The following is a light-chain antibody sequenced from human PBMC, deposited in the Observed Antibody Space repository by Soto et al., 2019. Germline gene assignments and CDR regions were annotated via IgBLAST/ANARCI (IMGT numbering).Light chain of an antibody. V-gene: IGKV3-20*01. Sequence: EIVLTQSPGTPSLSPGERATLSCRASQSVSSSYLAWYQQKLGQAPRLLIYGASNRATGIPDRFSGSGSGTDFTLTISRLEPEDFAVYYCQQYGSSPRTFGPGTKVDIK. J-gene: IGKJ1*01. CDR1: QSVSSSY. CDR2: GAS. CDR3: QQYGSSPRT.